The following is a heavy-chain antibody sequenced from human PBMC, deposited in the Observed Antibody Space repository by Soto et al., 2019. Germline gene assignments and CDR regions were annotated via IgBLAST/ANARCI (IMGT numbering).Heavy chain of an antibody. CDR3: ARTPKQDYYDSSGYSYYFDY. CDR2: IIPIFGTA. J-gene: IGHJ4*02. D-gene: IGHD3-22*01. Sequence: ASVKVSCKASGGTFSSYAISWVRQAPGQGLEWMGGIIPIFGTANYAQKFQGRVTITADESTSTAYMELSSLRSEDTAVYYCARTPKQDYYDSSGYSYYFDYWGQGTLVTVSS. CDR1: GGTFSSYA. V-gene: IGHV1-69*13.